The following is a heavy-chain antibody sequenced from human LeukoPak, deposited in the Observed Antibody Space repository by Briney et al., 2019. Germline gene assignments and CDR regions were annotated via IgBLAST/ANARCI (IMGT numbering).Heavy chain of an antibody. CDR2: INHSGST. D-gene: IGHD1-26*01. J-gene: IGHJ4*02. CDR1: GGSFSGYY. CDR3: ARGTRIVGAKH. Sequence: PSETLSLTCAVYGGSFSGYYWSWIRQPPGKGLEWIGGINHSGSTNHNPSLKSRVTISVDTSKNQFSLKLSSVTAADTAVYYCARGTRIVGAKHWGQGTLVTVSS. V-gene: IGHV4-34*01.